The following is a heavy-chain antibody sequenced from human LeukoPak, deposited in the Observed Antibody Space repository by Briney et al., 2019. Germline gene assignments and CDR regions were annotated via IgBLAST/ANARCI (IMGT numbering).Heavy chain of an antibody. CDR1: GGSISSGGYY. V-gene: IGHV4-31*03. CDR2: IYYSGST. J-gene: IGHJ3*02. D-gene: IGHD3-22*01. CDR3: ARGYYYDSSGYYWTEAGGAFDT. Sequence: SRTLSLTCTVSGGSISSGGYYWSWIRQHPGKGLEWIGYIYYSGSTYYNPSLKSRVTISVDTSKNQFSLKLSSVTAADTAVYYCARGYYYDSSGYYWTEAGGAFDTWGQGTMVTVSS.